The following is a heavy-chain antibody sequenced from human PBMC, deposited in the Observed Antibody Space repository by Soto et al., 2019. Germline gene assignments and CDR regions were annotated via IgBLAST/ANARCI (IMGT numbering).Heavy chain of an antibody. CDR3: ARSGYSSHGMDV. CDR2: IYPTDSDT. D-gene: IGHD5-12*01. V-gene: IGHV5-51*01. Sequence: LKISCQGSGYIFTTYWIGWVRQMPGKGLEWMGIIYPTDSDTRYSPSFQGQVTISADKSITTAYLQWSSLRASDTAVYYCARSGYSSHGMDVWGQGXTVTVYS. CDR1: GYIFTTYW. J-gene: IGHJ6*02.